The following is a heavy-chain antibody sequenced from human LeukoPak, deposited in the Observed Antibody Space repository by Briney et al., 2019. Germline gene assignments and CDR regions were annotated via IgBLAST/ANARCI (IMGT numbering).Heavy chain of an antibody. CDR2: IYYSGST. CDR3: ARMSFGSGGDYYYGMDV. Sequence: SETLSLTCTVSGGSINSGDYYWSWIRQPPGKGLEWIGYIYYSGSTFYNPSLKSRVTISVDTSKNQFSLKLSSVTAADTAVFYCARMSFGSGGDYYYGMDVWGQGTTVTVSS. CDR1: GGSINSGDYY. J-gene: IGHJ6*02. D-gene: IGHD3-10*01. V-gene: IGHV4-30-4*01.